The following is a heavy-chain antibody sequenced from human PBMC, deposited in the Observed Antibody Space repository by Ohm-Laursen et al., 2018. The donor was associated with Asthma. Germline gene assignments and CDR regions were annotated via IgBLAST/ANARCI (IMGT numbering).Heavy chain of an antibody. J-gene: IGHJ4*02. Sequence: SETLSLTCTVSGGSISSGDFYWSWIRQPPGKGLEWIGYIYYSGSTNYNPSLKSRVTISVDTSKNQFSLKLSSVTAADTAVYYCARVASYEDSWGQGALVTVSS. V-gene: IGHV4-61*08. CDR1: GGSISSGDFY. CDR3: ARVASYEDS. CDR2: IYYSGST. D-gene: IGHD5-18*01.